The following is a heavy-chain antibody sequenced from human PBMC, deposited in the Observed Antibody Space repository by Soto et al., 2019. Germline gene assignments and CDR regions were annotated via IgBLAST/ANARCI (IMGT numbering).Heavy chain of an antibody. CDR1: GGTFSSYA. D-gene: IGHD3-22*01. V-gene: IGHV1-69*13. J-gene: IGHJ3*02. CDR3: AFGPLITMIVVVRPHDAFDI. Sequence: EASVKVSCKASGGTFSSYAISWVRQAPGQGLEWMGGIIPIFGTANYAQKFQGRVTITADESTSTAYMELSSLRSEDTAVYYCAFGPLITMIVVVRPHDAFDIWGQGTMVTVSS. CDR2: IIPIFGTA.